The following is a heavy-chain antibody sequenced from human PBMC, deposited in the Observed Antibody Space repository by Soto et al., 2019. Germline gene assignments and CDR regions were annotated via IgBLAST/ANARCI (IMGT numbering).Heavy chain of an antibody. Sequence: SETLSLTCTVSGGSISSYYWSWIRQPPGKGLEWIGYIYYSGSTNYNPSLKSRVTISVDTSKNQFSLKLSSVTAADTAVYYCARLYYDFWSGLYDYYYYYYMDVWGKGTTVTVSS. J-gene: IGHJ6*03. CDR2: IYYSGST. V-gene: IGHV4-59*01. D-gene: IGHD3-3*01. CDR3: ARLYYDFWSGLYDYYYYYYMDV. CDR1: GGSISSYY.